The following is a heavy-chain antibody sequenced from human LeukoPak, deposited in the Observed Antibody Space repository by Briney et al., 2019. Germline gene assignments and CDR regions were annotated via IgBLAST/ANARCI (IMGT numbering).Heavy chain of an antibody. CDR3: ASIENCSSTSCYPTDAFDT. V-gene: IGHV4-30-4*08. J-gene: IGHJ3*02. CDR1: GGSISSGDYY. Sequence: SQTLSLTCTVSGGSISSGDYYWRWLRQPPGKGLEWLGYIYYSGSTYYNPSLKSRVTISVDTSKNQFSLKLSSVTAADTAVYYCASIENCSSTSCYPTDAFDTWGQGTMVTVSS. D-gene: IGHD2-2*01. CDR2: IYYSGST.